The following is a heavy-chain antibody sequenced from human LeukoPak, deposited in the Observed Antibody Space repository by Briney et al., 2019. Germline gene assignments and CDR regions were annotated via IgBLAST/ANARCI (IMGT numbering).Heavy chain of an antibody. CDR2: TYYKSKWYN. J-gene: IGHJ3*02. CDR1: GDSVSSNSAT. V-gene: IGHV6-1*01. CDR3: ARVSSPWSPRDAFDI. Sequence: SQTLSLTCAISGDSVSSNSATWNWIRQSPSRGLEWLVRTYYKSKWYNDYAVSVKSRITIHSDTSKNQFSLQLSSVTPEDTAVYYCARVSSPWSPRDAFDIWGQGTVVTVSS. D-gene: IGHD1-26*01.